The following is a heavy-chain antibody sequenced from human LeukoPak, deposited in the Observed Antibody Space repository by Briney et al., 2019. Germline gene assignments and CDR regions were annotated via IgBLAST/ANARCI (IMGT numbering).Heavy chain of an antibody. CDR1: GGSISSYY. J-gene: IGHJ5*02. CDR2: IYYSGST. V-gene: IGHV4-59*01. D-gene: IGHD6-13*01. CDR3: ARVNSSSWYWFDP. Sequence: SETLSLTCTVSGGSISSYYWSWIRQPPGKGLEWIGYIYYSGSTNYNPSLKSRVTISVDTSKNQFSLKLSSVTAADTAVCYCARVNSSSWYWFDPWGQGTLVTVSS.